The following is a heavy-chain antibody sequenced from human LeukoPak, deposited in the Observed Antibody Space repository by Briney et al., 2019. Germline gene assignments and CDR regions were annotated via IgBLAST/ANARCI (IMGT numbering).Heavy chain of an antibody. J-gene: IGHJ4*02. D-gene: IGHD3-10*01. CDR2: IRYDGSNK. CDR1: GFTFSSYG. V-gene: IGHV3-30*02. CDR3: AKMLGDMVRGVIIPSSLGY. Sequence: GGSLRLSCAASGFTFSSYGMHWVRQAPGKGLEWVAFIRYDGSNKYYADSVKGRFTISRDNSKNTLYLQTNSLRAEDTAVYYCAKMLGDMVRGVIIPSSLGYWGQGTLVTVSS.